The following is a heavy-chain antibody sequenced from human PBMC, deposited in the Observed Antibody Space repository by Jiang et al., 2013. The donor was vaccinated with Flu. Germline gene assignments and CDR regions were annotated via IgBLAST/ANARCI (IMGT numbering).Heavy chain of an antibody. CDR2: TLYRSKWYN. CDR1: GDSVSSNSVA. Sequence: SQTLSLTCAISGDSVSSNSVAWNWIRQSPSRGLEWLGRTLYRSKWYNEYAVSVKSRVTIYADTTKNQFSLQLNSVTPEDTAVYYCARGRMYAFEIWGQGTMVTVSS. V-gene: IGHV6-1*01. J-gene: IGHJ3*02. CDR3: ARGRMYAFEI. D-gene: IGHD2-8*01.